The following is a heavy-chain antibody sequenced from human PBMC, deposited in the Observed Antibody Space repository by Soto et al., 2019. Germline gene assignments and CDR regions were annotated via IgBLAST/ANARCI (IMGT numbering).Heavy chain of an antibody. CDR3: ARVGHNQVPNWNDNDYYYYGMDV. CDR1: GGTFSSYA. Sequence: SVKVSCKASGGTFSSYAISWVRQAPGQGLEWMGGIIPIFGTANYAQKFQGRVTITADESTSTAYMELSSLKASDTAMYYCARVGHNQVPNWNDNDYYYYGMDVWGQGTTVTVSS. D-gene: IGHD1-20*01. V-gene: IGHV1-69*13. CDR2: IIPIFGTA. J-gene: IGHJ6*02.